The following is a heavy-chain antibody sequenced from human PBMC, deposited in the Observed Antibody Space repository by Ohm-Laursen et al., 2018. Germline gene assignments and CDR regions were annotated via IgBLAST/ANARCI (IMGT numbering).Heavy chain of an antibody. CDR2: IIPIFGTA. CDR1: GGTFSSYA. Sequence: ASVKVSCKASGGTFSSYAISWVRQAPGQGLEWMGGIIPIFGTANYAQKFQGRVTITADESTSTAYMELSSLRSEDTAVYYCAREVRRVVEDWFDPWGQGTLVTVSS. D-gene: IGHD2-15*01. V-gene: IGHV1-69*13. CDR3: AREVRRVVEDWFDP. J-gene: IGHJ5*02.